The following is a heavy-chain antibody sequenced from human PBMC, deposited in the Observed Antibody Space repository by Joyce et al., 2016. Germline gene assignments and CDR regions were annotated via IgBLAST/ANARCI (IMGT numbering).Heavy chain of an antibody. J-gene: IGHJ4*02. D-gene: IGHD6-13*01. V-gene: IGHV3-7*01. CDR1: GFRFSGYW. CDR3: ARDGSSWSTSDY. CDR2: IKYGGSEK. Sequence: EVQLVESGGGLVQPGGSLRLSCAASGFRFSGYWMTWMRQAPGKGLEWVANIKYGGSEKKYVDSVKGRFTISRDDAKNSLYLQMDSLRVEDTAVYYCARDGSSWSTSDYWGQGTLVTVSS.